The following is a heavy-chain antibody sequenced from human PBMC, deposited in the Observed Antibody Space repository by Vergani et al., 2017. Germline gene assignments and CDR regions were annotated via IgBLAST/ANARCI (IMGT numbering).Heavy chain of an antibody. Sequence: QVQLVESGGGVVQPGGSLRLSCAASGFTFSSYGMHWVRQAPGKGLEWVAFIRYDGSNKYYADSVKGRFTISRDNSKNTLYLQMNSLRAEDTAVYYCAKDHCSSTSCYGHYYYYGMDVWGQXP. CDR3: AKDHCSSTSCYGHYYYYGMDV. CDR1: GFTFSSYG. J-gene: IGHJ6*02. CDR2: IRYDGSNK. V-gene: IGHV3-30*02. D-gene: IGHD2-2*01.